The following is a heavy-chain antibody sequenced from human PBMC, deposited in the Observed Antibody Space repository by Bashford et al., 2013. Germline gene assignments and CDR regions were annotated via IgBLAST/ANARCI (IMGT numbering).Heavy chain of an antibody. D-gene: IGHD1-1*01. CDR2: ISHSGKT. V-gene: IGHV4-34*01. Sequence: WIRQPPGKGLEWIGEISHSGKTLYKPSLKRRVTISLDKSKNQFSLNLRSLTAADTAVYYCARQGISSEGTHYFDYWGQGTLVTVSS. J-gene: IGHJ4*02. CDR3: ARQGISSEGTHYFDY.